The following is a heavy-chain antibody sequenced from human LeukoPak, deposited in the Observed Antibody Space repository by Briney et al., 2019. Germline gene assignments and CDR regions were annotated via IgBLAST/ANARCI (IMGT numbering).Heavy chain of an antibody. J-gene: IGHJ6*02. CDR2: MNPNSGNT. D-gene: IGHD2-2*01. V-gene: IGHV1-8*02. CDR1: GYTFTGYY. CDR3: ASGKMYQLLSYYYYYGMDV. Sequence: ASVKVSCKASGYTFTGYYMHWVRQAPGQGLEWMGWMNPNSGNTGYAQKFQGRVTMTRNTSISTAYMELSSLRSEDTAVYYCASGKMYQLLSYYYYYGMDVWGQGTTVAVSS.